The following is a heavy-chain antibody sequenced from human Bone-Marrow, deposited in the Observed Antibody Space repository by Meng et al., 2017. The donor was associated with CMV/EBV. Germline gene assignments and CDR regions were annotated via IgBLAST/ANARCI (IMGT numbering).Heavy chain of an antibody. Sequence: GGSLRLSCAASGFSFIDYYMIWIRQTPGEGLEWLSYISSSGGTIYYADSVKGRFTVSRDNAENSMHLQMNSLRAEDTAVYYCAKPFEPDVDTFMGFDSWGQGALVTVSS. D-gene: IGHD5-18*01. V-gene: IGHV3-11*04. CDR2: ISSSGGTI. J-gene: IGHJ4*02. CDR1: GFSFIDYY. CDR3: AKPFEPDVDTFMGFDS.